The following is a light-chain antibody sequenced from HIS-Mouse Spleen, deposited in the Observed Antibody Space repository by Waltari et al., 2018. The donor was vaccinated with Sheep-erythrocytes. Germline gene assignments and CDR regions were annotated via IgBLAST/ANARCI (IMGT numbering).Light chain of an antibody. CDR1: QSVLYSSKNKNY. Sequence: DIVMTQSPDSLAVSLGERATINCKSSQSVLYSSKNKNYLAWYQQKPGHPPKLLIFWASTRESGVPDRFSGSGSGTDFTLTISSLQAEDVAVYYCQQYYSTPYTFGQGTKLEIK. J-gene: IGKJ2*01. V-gene: IGKV4-1*01. CDR2: WAS. CDR3: QQYYSTPYT.